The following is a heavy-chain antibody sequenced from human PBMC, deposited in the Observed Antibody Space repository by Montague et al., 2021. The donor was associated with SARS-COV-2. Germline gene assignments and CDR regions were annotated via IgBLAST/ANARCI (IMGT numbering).Heavy chain of an antibody. CDR1: GFTFSSYE. CDR3: ARQPQELDENYFDY. CDR2: ISSSCSTI. Sequence: SLSLSCAASGFTFSSYEMTWVRQAPGKGLEWVSYISSSCSTIYHADSVKGRFTISRDNAKNSLYLQMNSLRAEDTAIYYCARQPQELDENYFDYWGQGTLVTVSS. D-gene: IGHD1-1*01. J-gene: IGHJ4*02. V-gene: IGHV3-48*03.